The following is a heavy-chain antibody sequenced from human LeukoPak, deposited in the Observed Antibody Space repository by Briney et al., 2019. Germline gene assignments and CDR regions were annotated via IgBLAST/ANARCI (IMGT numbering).Heavy chain of an antibody. J-gene: IGHJ4*02. V-gene: IGHV3-30*02. CDR1: GFTFSIYG. CDR3: AKDSYYYDSSGSFDY. D-gene: IGHD3-22*01. CDR2: IRYDNTNK. Sequence: GGSLRLSCTTSGFTFSIYGMQWVRQAPGKGLEWVAFIRYDNTNKYYADSVKGRFTISRDNSKNTLYLQMNSLRAEDTAVYYCAKDSYYYDSSGSFDYWGQGTLVTVSS.